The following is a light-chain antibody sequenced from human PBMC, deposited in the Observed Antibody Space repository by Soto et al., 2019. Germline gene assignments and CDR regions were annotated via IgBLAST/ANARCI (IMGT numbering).Light chain of an antibody. V-gene: IGLV4-69*01. J-gene: IGLJ2*01. CDR1: SGHSNYA. Sequence: QPVLTQSPSASASLGASVKLTCTLSSGHSNYAIAWHQQQSEKGPRYLMNLNSDGSHTKGDGIPDRFSGSSSGAERYLTISSLQSEDEADYYCQTWGSGIVVFRGGTKLTVL. CDR2: LNSDGSH. CDR3: QTWGSGIVV.